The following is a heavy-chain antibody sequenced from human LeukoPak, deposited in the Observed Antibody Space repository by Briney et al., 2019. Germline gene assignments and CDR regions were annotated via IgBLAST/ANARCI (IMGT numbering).Heavy chain of an antibody. V-gene: IGHV4-59*01. CDR1: GGSISSYY. Sequence: SETLSLTCTVSGGSISSYYWSWIRQPPGKGLEWIGYIYYSGSTNYNPSLKSRVTISVDTSKNQFSLKLSSVTAADTAVYYCARGASEMVGAPNRAFDYWGQGTLVTVSS. CDR3: ARGASEMVGAPNRAFDY. J-gene: IGHJ4*02. CDR2: IYYSGST. D-gene: IGHD1-26*01.